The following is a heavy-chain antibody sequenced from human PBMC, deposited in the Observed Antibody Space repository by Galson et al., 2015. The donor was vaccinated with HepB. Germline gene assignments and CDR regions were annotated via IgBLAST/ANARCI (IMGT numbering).Heavy chain of an antibody. J-gene: IGHJ6*02. V-gene: IGHV1-69*06. CDR3: ASGVETAMVPTYYYYGMDV. Sequence: SVKVSCKASGGTFSSYAISWVRQAPGQGLEWMGGIIPIFGTANYAQKFQGRVTITADKSTSTAYMELSSLRSEDTAVYYCASGVETAMVPTYYYYGMDVWGQGTTVTVSS. CDR1: GGTFSSYA. CDR2: IIPIFGTA. D-gene: IGHD5-18*01.